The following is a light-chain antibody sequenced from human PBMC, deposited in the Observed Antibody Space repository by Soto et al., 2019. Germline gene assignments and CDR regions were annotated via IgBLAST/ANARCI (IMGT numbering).Light chain of an antibody. V-gene: IGKV1-5*01. Sequence: DIQMTQSPSTLSASVGDRVPITCRASQSISSWLAWYQQKPGKAPKLLIYDASSVESGVPSRFSGSGAGTEFTLTISSRQPDDFATYYCQQYNSYSQTFGQGTKVEIK. CDR1: QSISSW. CDR2: DAS. CDR3: QQYNSYSQT. J-gene: IGKJ1*01.